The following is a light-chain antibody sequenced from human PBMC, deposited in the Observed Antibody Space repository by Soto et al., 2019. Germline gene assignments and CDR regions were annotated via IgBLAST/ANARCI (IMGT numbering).Light chain of an antibody. Sequence: QPVLTQPRSVSGSPGQSVTISCSGPSRDFGADNHVAWYQQYPDKAPEVMIYDVSQRPSGVPARFSGSKSGNTASLTISGLQAEDEADYYCCSYGGSVIFGGGTKVTVL. CDR2: DVS. V-gene: IGLV2-11*01. J-gene: IGLJ2*01. CDR1: SRDFGADNH. CDR3: CSYGGSVI.